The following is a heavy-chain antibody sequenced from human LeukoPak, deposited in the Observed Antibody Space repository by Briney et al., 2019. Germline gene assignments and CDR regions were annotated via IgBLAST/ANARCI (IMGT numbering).Heavy chain of an antibody. CDR1: GFTFNTYT. D-gene: IGHD4-17*01. Sequence: GGSLRLSCAASGFTFNTYTMNWVRQAPGKGLEWVSYISGSSGIIDYADSVRGRFTISRDNAKNSLYLQMNSLRAEDTAVYYCAREAYGDPFDYWGQGTLVTVSS. CDR2: ISGSSGII. V-gene: IGHV3-48*01. J-gene: IGHJ4*02. CDR3: AREAYGDPFDY.